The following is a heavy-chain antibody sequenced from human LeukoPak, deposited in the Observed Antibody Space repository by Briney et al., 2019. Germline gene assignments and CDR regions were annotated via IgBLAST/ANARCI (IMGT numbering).Heavy chain of an antibody. CDR2: ISSLGVST. D-gene: IGHD2-2*01. J-gene: IGHJ6*03. V-gene: IGHV3-23*01. CDR3: ARMPPTEIYYFYYMDV. CDR1: EFTLSSYT. Sequence: GGSLRLSCADSEFTLSSYTMNWVRLAPGKGLEWVSGISSLGVSTYYADSVKGRFTISRDNSKNTVCLQMDSLATEDTAIYYCARMPPTEIYYFYYMDVWGKGTTVTVSS.